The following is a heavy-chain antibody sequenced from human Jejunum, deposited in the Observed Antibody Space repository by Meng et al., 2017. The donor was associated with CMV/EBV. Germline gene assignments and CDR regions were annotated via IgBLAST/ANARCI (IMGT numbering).Heavy chain of an antibody. D-gene: IGHD2-2*01. CDR3: AGEYQLLNTSYFES. CDR1: GFTFSSYA. CDR2: IYSGGSDT. J-gene: IGHJ4*02. V-gene: IGHV3-23*03. Sequence: GFTFSSYAMTWVRQAPGKGLEWVSLIYSGGSDTFYADSVKGRFTISRDNSKNTVSLHLSSLTTEDTAVYYCAGEYQLLNTSYFESWGQGTLVTVSS.